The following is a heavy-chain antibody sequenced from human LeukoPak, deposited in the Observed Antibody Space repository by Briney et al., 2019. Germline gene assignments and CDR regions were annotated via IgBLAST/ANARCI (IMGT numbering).Heavy chain of an antibody. CDR3: AKDHAIVVVPAAIYDAFDI. J-gene: IGHJ3*02. CDR1: GFTFSSYA. CDR2: SSGTGGST. V-gene: IGHV3-23*01. D-gene: IGHD2-2*01. Sequence: GGSLRLSCAASGFTFSSYAMSWVRQAPGKGLVWVSASSGTGGSTYYADSVKGRFTISRDNSKNTLYLQMNSLRAEDTAVYYCAKDHAIVVVPAAIYDAFDIWGQGTMVTVSS.